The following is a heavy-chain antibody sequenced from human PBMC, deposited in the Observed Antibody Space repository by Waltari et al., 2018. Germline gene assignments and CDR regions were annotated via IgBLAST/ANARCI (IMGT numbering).Heavy chain of an antibody. V-gene: IGHV4-59*01. J-gene: IGHJ5*02. Sequence: VQLVESGGGLVQPGGSLRLSCAASVFNFSSYWMSWVRQAPGNGLEWVGYTYYSGCTIYNPALKSRVTISVDTSKNQFSLKLCSMTAADTAVYYCAGLGRGNCFDPWGQGTLVTVSS. CDR1: VFNFSSYW. CDR3: AGLGRGNCFDP. CDR2: TYYSGCT.